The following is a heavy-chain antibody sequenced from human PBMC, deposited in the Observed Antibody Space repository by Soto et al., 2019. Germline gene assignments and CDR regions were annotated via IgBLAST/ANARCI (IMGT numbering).Heavy chain of an antibody. Sequence: EVQLLESGGGFVQPGGSLRLSCAASGFTFNNYAMSWVRQPPGKGLEWVSAISGSGDSTYYAESLKARFTLSPDNSKNSMYLQMNSLGAEDTAVYYCASRTDYDCSGYYSWYYFDFWGQGTLVTVSS. D-gene: IGHD3-22*01. J-gene: IGHJ4*02. CDR1: GFTFNNYA. V-gene: IGHV3-23*01. CDR3: ASRTDYDCSGYYSWYYFDF. CDR2: ISGSGDST.